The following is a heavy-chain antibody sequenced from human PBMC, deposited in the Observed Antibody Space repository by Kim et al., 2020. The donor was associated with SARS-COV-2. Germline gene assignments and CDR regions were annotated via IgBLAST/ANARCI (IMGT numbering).Heavy chain of an antibody. V-gene: IGHV7-4-1*02. D-gene: IGHD3-10*01. CDR1: GYSFKSYA. Sequence: ASVKVSCKASGYSFKSYAMFWVRQAPGHGLEWMGWIATNTGDPTNAQGFTGRFVFSFDTSVSTAYLQITSLKAEDTAVYYCARPNYGSGTYRYFDIWGQGTLVTVSS. CDR2: IATNTGDP. J-gene: IGHJ4*02. CDR3: ARPNYGSGTYRYFDI.